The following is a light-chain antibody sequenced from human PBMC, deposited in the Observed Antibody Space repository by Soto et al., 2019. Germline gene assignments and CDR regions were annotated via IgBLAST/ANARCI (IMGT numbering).Light chain of an antibody. CDR1: QAIGND. J-gene: IGKJ4*01. CDR2: SAS. V-gene: IGKV1-17*01. CDR3: LQHNSLPRA. Sequence: DIQMTQSPSSLSASVGDRVTITCRASQAIGNDLGWYQQKPGKAPNRLIYSASRLQSGVPSRFSGSGSGKEFTLTISSLQPEDFATYYCLQHNSLPRAFGAGTQVDXK.